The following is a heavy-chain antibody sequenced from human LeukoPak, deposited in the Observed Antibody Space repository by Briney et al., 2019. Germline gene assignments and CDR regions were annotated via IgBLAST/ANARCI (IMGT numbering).Heavy chain of an antibody. CDR1: GGSISSYY. CDR2: IYYSGST. D-gene: IGHD3-22*01. CDR3: ARHFVARSGYYPYYYYYYMDV. V-gene: IGHV4-59*08. J-gene: IGHJ6*03. Sequence: SETLSLTCTVAGGSISSYYWSWIRQPPGKGLEWIGYIYYSGSTYYNPSLKSRVTISVDTSKNQFSLKLSSVTAADTAVYYCARHFVARSGYYPYYYYYYMDVWGKGTTVTVSS.